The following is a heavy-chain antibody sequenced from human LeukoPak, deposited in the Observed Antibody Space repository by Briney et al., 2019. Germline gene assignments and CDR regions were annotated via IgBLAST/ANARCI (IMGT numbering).Heavy chain of an antibody. CDR3: AREGRGWAFDI. D-gene: IGHD2-15*01. CDR2: IDPSGGRT. V-gene: IGHV1-46*01. CDR1: GYTFSTSH. J-gene: IGHJ3*02. Sequence: ASVKLSCKASGYTFSTSHMHWVRQAPGQGLEGMGTIDPSGGRTSYAQRIQCRVTMTGDTSTSTVYMELRRLRCEVTALYYCAREGRGWAFDIWGQGTMVTVSS.